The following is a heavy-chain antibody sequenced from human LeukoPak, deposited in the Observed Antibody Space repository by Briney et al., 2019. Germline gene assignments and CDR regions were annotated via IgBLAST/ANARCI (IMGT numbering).Heavy chain of an antibody. V-gene: IGHV1-69*13. D-gene: IGHD3-10*01. CDR2: IIPIFGTA. J-gene: IGHJ4*02. CDR3: ARGIRGVFSYYFDY. Sequence: GASVKVSCKASGGTFSSYAISWVRQAPGQGLEWMGGIIPIFGTANYAQKFQGRVTITADESTSTAYMELSSLRSEDTAVYYCARGIRGVFSYYFDYWGRGTLVTVSS. CDR1: GGTFSSYA.